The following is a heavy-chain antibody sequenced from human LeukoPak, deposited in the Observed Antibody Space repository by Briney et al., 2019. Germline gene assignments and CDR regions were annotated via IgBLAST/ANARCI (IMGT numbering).Heavy chain of an antibody. V-gene: IGHV4-4*02. Sequence: SETLSLTCAVSGGSISSSNWWSWVRQPPGKGLEWIGYIYYSGSTYYNPSLKSRVTISVDTSKNQFSLKLNSVTAADTAVYYCARGAVVNHYYYYYGMDVWGQGTTVTVSS. CDR2: IYYSGST. CDR1: GGSISSSNW. CDR3: ARGAVVNHYYYYYGMDV. J-gene: IGHJ6*02. D-gene: IGHD4-23*01.